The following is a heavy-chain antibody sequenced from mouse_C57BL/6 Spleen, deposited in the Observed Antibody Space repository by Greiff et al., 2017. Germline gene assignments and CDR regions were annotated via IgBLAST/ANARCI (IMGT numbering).Heavy chain of an antibody. CDR2: IHPNSGST. Sequence: QVQLQQPGAELVKPGASVKLSCKASGYTFTSYWMHWVKQRPGQGLEWIGMIHPNSGSTNYNEKFKSKATLTVDKSSSTAYMQLSSLTSEDSAVYYCERYDGYDAMDYWGQGTSVTVSS. CDR3: ERYDGYDAMDY. V-gene: IGHV1-64*01. J-gene: IGHJ4*01. CDR1: GYTFTSYW. D-gene: IGHD2-3*01.